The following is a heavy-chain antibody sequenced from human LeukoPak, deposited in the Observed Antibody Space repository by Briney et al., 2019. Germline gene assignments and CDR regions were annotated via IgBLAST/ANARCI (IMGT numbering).Heavy chain of an antibody. J-gene: IGHJ3*02. D-gene: IGHD3-16*02. CDR3: ARDLGVDYDYVWGSYRPDAFDI. V-gene: IGHV4-30-2*01. CDR1: GGSISSGGYY. Sequence: SETLSLTCTVSGGSISSGGYYWSWIRQPPGKGLEWIGYIYHSGSTYYNPSLKSRVTISVDRSKNQFSLKLSSVTAADTAVYYCARDLGVDYDYVWGSYRPDAFDIWGQGTMVTVSS. CDR2: IYHSGST.